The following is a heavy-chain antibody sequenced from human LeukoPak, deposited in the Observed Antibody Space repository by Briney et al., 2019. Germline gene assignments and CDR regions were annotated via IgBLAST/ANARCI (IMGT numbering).Heavy chain of an antibody. CDR3: ARDEGFYSTSSFYYFDY. Sequence: ASVKVSCKASGYTFTGYYMHGVRQAPGQGLEWMGWINPNSGGTNYAQKFQGRVTMTRDTSISTAYMELSRLRSDDTAVYYCARDEGFYSTSSFYYFDYWGQGTLVTVSS. CDR2: INPNSGGT. CDR1: GYTFTGYY. J-gene: IGHJ4*02. D-gene: IGHD6-6*01. V-gene: IGHV1-2*02.